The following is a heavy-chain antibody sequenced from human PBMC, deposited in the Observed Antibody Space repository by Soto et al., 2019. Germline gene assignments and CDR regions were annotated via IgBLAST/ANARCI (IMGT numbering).Heavy chain of an antibody. J-gene: IGHJ4*02. CDR1: GGSISSSSYY. D-gene: IGHD4-17*01. CDR3: ASYYDYGDYYFDY. Sequence: QLQLQESGPGLVKPSETLSLTCAVSGGSISSSSYYWGWIRQPPGKGLEWIGSIYYSGSTYYNPSLKSRVTISADTSKNQFSLKLSYVTAADTAVYDCASYYDYGDYYFDYWGQGTLVTVSS. V-gene: IGHV4-39*01. CDR2: IYYSGST.